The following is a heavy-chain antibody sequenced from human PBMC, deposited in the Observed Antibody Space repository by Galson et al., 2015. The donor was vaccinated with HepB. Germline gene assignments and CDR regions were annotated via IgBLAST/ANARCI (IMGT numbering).Heavy chain of an antibody. J-gene: IGHJ6*03. V-gene: IGHV3-7*01. CDR1: EFTLSTYW. Sequence: SLRLSCAASEFTLSTYWMSWVRQASGKGLEWVANIKRDGSEKNYVDSVKGRFTISRDNAKNSLYLQMNSLRAEDTAVYYCAREGGHDFWSGYYRTAYYYYMDVWGKGTTVTVSS. CDR3: AREGGHDFWSGYYRTAYYYYMDV. CDR2: IKRDGSEK. D-gene: IGHD3-3*01.